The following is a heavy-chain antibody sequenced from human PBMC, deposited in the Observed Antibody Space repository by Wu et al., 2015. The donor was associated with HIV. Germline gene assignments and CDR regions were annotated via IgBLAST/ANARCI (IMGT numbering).Heavy chain of an antibody. CDR1: GGSFSGYY. V-gene: IGHV4-34*01. D-gene: IGHD6-13*01. J-gene: IGHJ2*01. CDR3: ARVGRDTSSSWYSHWYFDL. CDR2: INHSGST. Sequence: QVQLRQWGAGLLKPSETLSLTCAVYGGSFSGYYWSWIRQPPGKGLEWIGEINHSGSTNYNPSLKSRVTISVDTSKNQFSLKLSSVTAADTAVYYCARVGRDTSSSWYSHWYFDLWGRGTLVTVSS.